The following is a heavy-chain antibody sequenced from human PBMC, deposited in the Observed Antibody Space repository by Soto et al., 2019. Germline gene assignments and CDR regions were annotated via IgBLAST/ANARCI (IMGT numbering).Heavy chain of an antibody. V-gene: IGHV1-69*13. D-gene: IGHD3-22*01. Sequence: SVKVSCKASGGTFSSYAISWVRQAPGQGLEWMGGIIPIFGTANYAQKFQGRVTITADESTSTAYMELSSLRSEDTAVYYCARTDSSGYHPLDYWGQGTLVTVSS. J-gene: IGHJ4*02. CDR1: GGTFSSYA. CDR2: IIPIFGTA. CDR3: ARTDSSGYHPLDY.